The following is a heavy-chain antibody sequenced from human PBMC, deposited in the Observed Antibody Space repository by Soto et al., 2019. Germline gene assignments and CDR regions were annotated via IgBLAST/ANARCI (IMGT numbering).Heavy chain of an antibody. D-gene: IGHD1-26*01. Sequence: QVQLVQSGAAVKQPGASVKVSCKASGYTFTSYVISWVRQAPGQGLEWMGWISANNGNTNYAQRLQGRVTMTTDTSTSTAYMELRSLRSDDTAVYYCARVLAFHSGSYSRGFDYWGQGTLVTVSS. CDR1: GYTFTSYV. V-gene: IGHV1-18*01. CDR2: ISANNGNT. CDR3: ARVLAFHSGSYSRGFDY. J-gene: IGHJ4*02.